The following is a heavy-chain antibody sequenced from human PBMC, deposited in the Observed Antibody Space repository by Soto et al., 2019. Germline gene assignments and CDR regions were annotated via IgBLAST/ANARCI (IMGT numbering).Heavy chain of an antibody. Sequence: LSLTCTVSGGSVSSGDYYWSWIRQPPGKGLEWIGYIYYSGSTNYNPSLKGRVSISLDTSKNQFSLRLTSVTAADTAVYYCARIPVDTYMINWFDPWGQGTLVTVSS. J-gene: IGHJ5*02. CDR2: IYYSGST. D-gene: IGHD5-18*01. CDR3: ARIPVDTYMINWFDP. CDR1: GGSVSSGDYY. V-gene: IGHV4-61*08.